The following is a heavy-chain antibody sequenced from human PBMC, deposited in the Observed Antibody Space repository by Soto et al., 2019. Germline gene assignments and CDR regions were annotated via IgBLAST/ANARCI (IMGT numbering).Heavy chain of an antibody. V-gene: IGHV3-30-3*01. CDR2: ISYDGSNK. D-gene: IGHD3-3*01. CDR1: GFTFSSYA. J-gene: IGHJ4*02. CDR3: AREFWSSFDY. Sequence: PGGSLRLSCAASGFTFSSYAMHWVRQAPGKGLEWVAVISYDGSNKYYADSVKGRFTISRDNSKNTLYLQMNSLRAEDTAVYYCAREFWSSFDYWGQGTLVTVSS.